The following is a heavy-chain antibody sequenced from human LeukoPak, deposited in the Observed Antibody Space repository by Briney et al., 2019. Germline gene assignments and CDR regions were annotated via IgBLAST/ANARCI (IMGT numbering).Heavy chain of an antibody. CDR1: GFTFSTYE. CDR3: TRDQYCSGDSCFVGPFDQ. Sequence: GGSLRLSCAASGFTFSTYEMNWVRQAPGKGLDWVSFISTSGSTIYYADSVMGRFTISRDNAKNSLYLQMNSLRAEDTAVYYCTRDQYCSGDSCFVGPFDQWGQGTLVTVSS. D-gene: IGHD2-15*01. V-gene: IGHV3-48*03. J-gene: IGHJ4*02. CDR2: ISTSGSTI.